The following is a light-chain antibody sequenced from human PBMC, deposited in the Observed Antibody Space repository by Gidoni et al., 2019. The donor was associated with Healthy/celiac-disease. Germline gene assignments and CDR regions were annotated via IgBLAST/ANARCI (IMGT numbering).Light chain of an antibody. V-gene: IGKV2-28*01. Sequence: DIVMTQPPLSLPVTPGEPASISSRSSQRLLHSNGYNYLDWYRQKPGHSPQLLIYLGSNRASGVPYRFSGSGSGTDFTLKISRVEAEDVGVYYCMQALQTPPWTFGQGTKVEIK. CDR2: LGS. J-gene: IGKJ1*01. CDR3: MQALQTPPWT. CDR1: QRLLHSNGYNY.